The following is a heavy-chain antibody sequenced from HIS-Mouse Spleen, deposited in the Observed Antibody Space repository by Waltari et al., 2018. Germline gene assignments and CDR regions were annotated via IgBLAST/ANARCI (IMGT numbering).Heavy chain of an antibody. D-gene: IGHD6-13*01. CDR1: GCSISSSSYY. V-gene: IGHV4-39*07. CDR2: IYYSGST. CDR3: AREIPYSSSWYDWYFDL. Sequence: QLQLQASGPGLVTPSETLSLTCTVSGCSISSSSYYCGWVRQPPGKGLEWIGSIYYSGSTYYNPSLKSRVTISVDTSKNQFSLKLSSVTAADTAVYYCAREIPYSSSWYDWYFDLWGRGTLVTVSS. J-gene: IGHJ2*01.